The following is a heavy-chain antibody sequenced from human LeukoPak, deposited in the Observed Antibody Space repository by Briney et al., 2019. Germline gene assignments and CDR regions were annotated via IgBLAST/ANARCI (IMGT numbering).Heavy chain of an antibody. J-gene: IGHJ4*02. V-gene: IGHV3-23*01. D-gene: IGHD6-19*01. CDR3: AKDWWQWLT. CDR2: ISGSDGGT. Sequence: GGSLRLSCVASGFTFSSYPMNWVRQAPGKGLEWVSVISGSDGGTKYADSVKGRFTISRDNSKNTLYLQMNSLRVEDTAVYYCAKDWWQWLTWGQETLVTVSS. CDR1: GFTFSSYP.